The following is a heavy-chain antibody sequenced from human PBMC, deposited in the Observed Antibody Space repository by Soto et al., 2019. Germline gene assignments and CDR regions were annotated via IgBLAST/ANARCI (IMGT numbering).Heavy chain of an antibody. D-gene: IGHD2-15*01. CDR1: GFIFNEYG. J-gene: IGHJ4*02. CDR2: IWYDGGNK. Sequence: GGSLRLSCAASGFIFNEYGMHWVRQAPGKGLEWVAVIWYDGGNKCVTDSVKGRFTFSRDNSKNTMSLQMNSLRVEETAVYYCARWGCSGSNCNLNQRSFDLWGQGTLVTVSS. V-gene: IGHV3-33*03. CDR3: ARWGCSGSNCNLNQRSFDL.